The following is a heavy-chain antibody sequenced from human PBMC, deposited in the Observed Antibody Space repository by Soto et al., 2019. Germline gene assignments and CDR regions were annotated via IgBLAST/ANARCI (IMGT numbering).Heavy chain of an antibody. CDR3: ARPLVDGDFFDY. D-gene: IGHD4-17*01. CDR2: IYYSGST. Sequence: SETLSLTCTVSGGSISNNRYYWGWIRQPPGKGLEWTGSIYYSGSTYYNPSLKSRVTISVDTSKNQFSLKLRSVTAEDTAVYYCARPLVDGDFFDYWGKGTLVTVSS. J-gene: IGHJ4*02. V-gene: IGHV4-39*01. CDR1: GGSISNNRYY.